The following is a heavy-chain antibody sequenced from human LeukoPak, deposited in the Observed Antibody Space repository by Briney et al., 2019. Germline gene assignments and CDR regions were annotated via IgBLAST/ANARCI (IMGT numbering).Heavy chain of an antibody. V-gene: IGHV3-30-3*01. J-gene: IGHJ4*02. CDR3: TRDLSRNYCIDY. Sequence: PGGSLRLSCAASGFTFNSYDMNWIRQAPGKGLEWVSFISYDGNNKYYADSVKGRFTISRDNSKNTLYLQLNSLRAEDTAVYYCTRDLSRNYCIDYWGQGTLVTVSS. D-gene: IGHD3-10*01. CDR2: ISYDGNNK. CDR1: GFTFNSYD.